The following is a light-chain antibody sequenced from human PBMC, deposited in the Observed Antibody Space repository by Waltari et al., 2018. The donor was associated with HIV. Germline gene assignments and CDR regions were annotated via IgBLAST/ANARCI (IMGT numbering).Light chain of an antibody. Sequence: LVLTQSPSASASLGASVKLTCTLSSGNSRYAIAWHQQPPEKVPRFLMSLNGDGRNITGDGIPDRFSGSSSGTERYLTISSLQSDDEADYYCQTWGTGFLVFGGGTKLTVL. J-gene: IGLJ2*01. CDR1: SGNSRYA. CDR2: LNGDGRN. V-gene: IGLV4-69*01. CDR3: QTWGTGFLV.